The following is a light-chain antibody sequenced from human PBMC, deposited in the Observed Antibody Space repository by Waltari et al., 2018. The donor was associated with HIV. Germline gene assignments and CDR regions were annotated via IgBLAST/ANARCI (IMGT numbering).Light chain of an antibody. V-gene: IGLV1-47*01. Sequence: QSVLTQPPSASGTPGQRVTVSCSGSSYNVGRNCVSRYQQLPGTAPKLPIQRNNRRPSGVPVRSSGSKSGTSASLAISGLRSEDEADYYCAAWVDSLSVVFGGGTKLTVL. CDR3: AAWVDSLSVV. CDR2: RNN. J-gene: IGLJ2*01. CDR1: SYNVGRNC.